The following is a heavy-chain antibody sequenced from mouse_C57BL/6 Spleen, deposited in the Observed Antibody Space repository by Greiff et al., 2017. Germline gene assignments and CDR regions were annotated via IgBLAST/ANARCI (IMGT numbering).Heavy chain of an antibody. CDR1: GYTFTHYY. V-gene: IGHV1-26*01. Sequence: VQLQQSGPELVKPGASVKISCKASGYTFTHYYMNWVKQSHGKSLEWIGDINPNNGGTSYNQKFKGKATLTVDKSSSTAYMELRSLTSEDSAVYYCAHDYEFAYWGQGTLVTVSA. CDR2: INPNNGGT. CDR3: AHDYEFAY. J-gene: IGHJ3*01. D-gene: IGHD2-4*01.